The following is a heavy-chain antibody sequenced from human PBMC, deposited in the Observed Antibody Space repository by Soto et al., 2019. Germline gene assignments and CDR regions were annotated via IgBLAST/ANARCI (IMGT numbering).Heavy chain of an antibody. CDR3: VREAYMGEGHAMDH. J-gene: IGHJ4*02. Sequence: PSETLSLTCAVCGVSISTYYWSGILQPQGKGLEWIGYNYHSGTTNYNPSLKSRFTISVDTSKNHVSLRLNSVTAEDTAIYYCVREAYMGEGHAMDHWGKGTLVTVSS. CDR1: GVSISTYY. V-gene: IGHV4-59*01. CDR2: NYHSGTT. D-gene: IGHD2-21*01.